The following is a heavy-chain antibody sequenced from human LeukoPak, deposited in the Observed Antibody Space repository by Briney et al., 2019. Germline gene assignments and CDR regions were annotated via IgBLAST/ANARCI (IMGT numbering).Heavy chain of an antibody. V-gene: IGHV4-61*01. CDR3: ARGRSNYYGMDV. D-gene: IGHD1-26*01. J-gene: IGHJ6*02. Sequence: SETLSLTCTVSGASVSSGSYYWNWIRRPPGKGLEWIGYIYYNGNTNYSPSLKSRVTMSVDTSKNLFSLKVSSVTAADTAVYYCARGRSNYYGMDVWGQGTTVTVSS. CDR1: GASVSSGSYY. CDR2: IYYNGNT.